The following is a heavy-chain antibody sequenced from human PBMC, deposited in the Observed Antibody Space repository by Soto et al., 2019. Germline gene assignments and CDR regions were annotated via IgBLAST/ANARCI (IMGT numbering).Heavy chain of an antibody. CDR1: GFKFSGYW. J-gene: IGHJ4*02. CDR3: ARDGLLFSGPYRPSRFDY. D-gene: IGHD3-16*02. V-gene: IGHV3-7*03. Sequence: GGSLRVACAASGFKFSGYWMSWVRQAPGKGLEWVGNIKHDTSEAHYADSVKGRFTITRDNIKNFLFLQMNGLRSDDTASYYCARDGLLFSGPYRPSRFDYWGLGTLVTVSS. CDR2: IKHDTSEA.